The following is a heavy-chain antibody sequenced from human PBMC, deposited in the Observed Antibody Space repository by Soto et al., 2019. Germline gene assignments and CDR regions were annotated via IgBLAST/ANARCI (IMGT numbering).Heavy chain of an antibody. D-gene: IGHD3-10*01. V-gene: IGHV1-69*13. J-gene: IGHJ4*02. CDR1: GGTFSSYA. CDR3: AREMDLSRVRGVAAFDY. Sequence: ASVKVSCKASGGTFSSYAISWVRQAPGQGLEWMGGIIPIFGTANYAQKFQGRVTITADESTSTAYMELSSLRSEDTAVYYCAREMDLSRVRGVAAFDYWGQGTLVTVSS. CDR2: IIPIFGTA.